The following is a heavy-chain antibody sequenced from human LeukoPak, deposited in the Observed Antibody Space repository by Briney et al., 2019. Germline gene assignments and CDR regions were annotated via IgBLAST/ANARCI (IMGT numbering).Heavy chain of an antibody. V-gene: IGHV3-23*01. J-gene: IGHJ4*02. CDR2: ISGSGGST. CDR1: GFTFSSYA. CDR3: AKVMEGIVVVPAVSPIDY. D-gene: IGHD2-2*01. Sequence: PGGSLRLSCAASGFTFSSYAMSWVRQAPGKGLEWVSAISGSGGSTYYADSVKGRFTISRDNSKNTLYLQMNSLRAEDTAVYYCAKVMEGIVVVPAVSPIDYWGQGTLVTVSS.